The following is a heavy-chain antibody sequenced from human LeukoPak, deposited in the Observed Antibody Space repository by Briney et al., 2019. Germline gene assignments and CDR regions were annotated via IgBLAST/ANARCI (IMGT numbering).Heavy chain of an antibody. CDR1: GYTFTSYG. V-gene: IGHV1-18*01. D-gene: IGHD4-23*01. CDR3: ARGRTTVVTPDAFDI. J-gene: IGHJ3*02. CDR2: ISAYNGNT. Sequence: GASVKVSCKASGYTFTSYGISWARQAPGQGLEWMGWISAYNGNTNYAQKLQGRVTMTTDTSTSTAYMELRSLRSDDTAVYYCARGRTTVVTPDAFDIWSQGTMVTVSS.